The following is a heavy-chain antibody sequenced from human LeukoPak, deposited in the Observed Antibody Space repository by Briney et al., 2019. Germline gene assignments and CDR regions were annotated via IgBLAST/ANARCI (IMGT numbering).Heavy chain of an antibody. CDR1: GGSISGGGYY. D-gene: IGHD3-22*01. CDR3: ASLDSSGYTPTSYFDY. CDR2: IYYSRST. J-gene: IGHJ4*02. Sequence: PSETLSLTCTVSGGSISGGGYYWSWIRQHPGKGLEWIGYIYYSRSTYYNPSLKSRVTISVDTSKNQFSLKLSSVTAADTAVYYCASLDSSGYTPTSYFDYWGQGTLVTVSS. V-gene: IGHV4-31*03.